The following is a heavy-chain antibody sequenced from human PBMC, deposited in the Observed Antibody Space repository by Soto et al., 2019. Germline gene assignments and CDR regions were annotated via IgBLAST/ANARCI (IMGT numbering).Heavy chain of an antibody. CDR3: VRRHVSATGIDWFDP. J-gene: IGHJ5*02. CDR1: GYTFTSYG. D-gene: IGHD6-13*01. CDR2: INAANGDT. Sequence: ASVKVSCKASGYTFTSYGIHWVRRAPGQRLEWMGWINAANGDTKYSPKFQGRVTITRDTSASTAYMELSSLRSEDTAVYYCVRRHVSATGIDWFDPWGQGTLVTVSS. V-gene: IGHV1-3*01.